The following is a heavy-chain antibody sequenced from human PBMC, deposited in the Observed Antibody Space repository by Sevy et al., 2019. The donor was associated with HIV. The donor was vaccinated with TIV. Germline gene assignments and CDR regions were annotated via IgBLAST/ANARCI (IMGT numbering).Heavy chain of an antibody. CDR3: ARAYDPYYYDSSGYSN. D-gene: IGHD3-22*01. CDR1: GGSFSGYY. CDR2: INHSGST. V-gene: IGHV4-34*01. Sequence: SETLSLTCAVYGGSFSGYYWSWIRQPPGKGLEWIGEINHSGSTNYNPSLKSRVTISVDTSKNQFSLQLSSVTAADTAVYYCARAYDPYYYDSSGYSNWGQGTLVTVSS. J-gene: IGHJ4*02.